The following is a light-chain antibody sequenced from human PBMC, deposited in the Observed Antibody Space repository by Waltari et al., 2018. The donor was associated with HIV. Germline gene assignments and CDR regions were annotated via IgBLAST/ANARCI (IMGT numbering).Light chain of an antibody. CDR1: SSDVGRYNL. CDR3: CSYAGDSNVV. Sequence: QSALTQPASVSGSPGQSITISCTGTSSDVGRYNLVSWYQQHPGKAPKLMIYEGSKRPSGVSNRFSGSKSGNTASLTISGLQAEDEAEYYCCSYAGDSNVVFGGGTKLTVL. J-gene: IGLJ2*01. CDR2: EGS. V-gene: IGLV2-23*01.